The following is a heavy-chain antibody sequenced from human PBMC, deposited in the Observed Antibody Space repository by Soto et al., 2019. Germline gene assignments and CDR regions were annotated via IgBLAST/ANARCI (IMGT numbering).Heavy chain of an antibody. D-gene: IGHD2-15*01. CDR1: GFTFSSYS. CDR3: ARECSGGSCYHYGMDV. Sequence: GGSLRLSCAASGFTFSSYSMNWVRQAPGKGLEWVSSISSSSYIYYADSVKGRFTISRDNAKNSLYLQMNSLRAEDTAVYYCARECSGGSCYHYGMDVWGQGTTVTVSS. CDR2: ISSSSYI. J-gene: IGHJ6*02. V-gene: IGHV3-21*01.